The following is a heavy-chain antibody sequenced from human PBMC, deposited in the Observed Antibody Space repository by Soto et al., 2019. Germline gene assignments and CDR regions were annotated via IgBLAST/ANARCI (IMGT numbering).Heavy chain of an antibody. CDR3: AGVPTGKFGVWNY. J-gene: IGHJ4*02. V-gene: IGHV3-74*01. CDR1: TFTFSSYW. D-gene: IGHD2-21*01. CDR2: INTGGTTP. Sequence: EVQLVESGGGLVQPGGSLRLSCAASTFTFSSYWMHWVRQAPGQGLVWVSRINTGGTTPTYADSVKGRFTTSRDNAANTLYLQMNSLRAEDTAVYCCAGVPTGKFGVWNYWGQGTLVTVSS.